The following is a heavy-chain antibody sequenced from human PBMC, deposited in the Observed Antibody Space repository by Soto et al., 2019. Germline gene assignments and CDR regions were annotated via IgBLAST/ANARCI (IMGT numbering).Heavy chain of an antibody. Sequence: SETLSLTCTVSGGSVSSGSYYWSWIRQPPGKGLEWIGYIYYSGSTNYNPSLKSRVTISVDTSKNQFSLKLSSVTAADTAVYYCASSGPYYDFWSGYRDYYYGMDVWGQRTTVTVSS. V-gene: IGHV4-61*01. CDR2: IYYSGST. D-gene: IGHD3-3*01. CDR3: ASSGPYYDFWSGYRDYYYGMDV. CDR1: GGSVSSGSYY. J-gene: IGHJ6*02.